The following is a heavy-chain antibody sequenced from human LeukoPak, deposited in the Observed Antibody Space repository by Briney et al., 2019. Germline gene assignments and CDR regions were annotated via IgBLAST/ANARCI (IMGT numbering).Heavy chain of an antibody. CDR2: IWYDGTNK. D-gene: IGHD1-26*01. Sequence: GRSLRLSCAASGFTFNNYGIHWVRQAPGKGLEWVAVIWYDGTNKYYADAVKGRFTISRDNTKNTVYLQMNSLRAEDTAVYYCARSIGPGTYYVRGAFDIWGQGTMVTVSS. CDR3: ARSIGPGTYYVRGAFDI. V-gene: IGHV3-33*01. J-gene: IGHJ3*02. CDR1: GFTFNNYG.